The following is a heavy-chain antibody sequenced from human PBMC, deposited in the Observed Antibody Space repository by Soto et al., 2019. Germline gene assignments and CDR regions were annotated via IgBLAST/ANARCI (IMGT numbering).Heavy chain of an antibody. CDR1: GCMFSSYW. J-gene: IGHJ4*02. V-gene: IGHV3-7*01. D-gene: IGHD5-18*01. CDR3: ARARRRYSYRRFDY. Sequence: GGSLRLSCEASGCMFSSYWMSWVRQAPGKGLEWVANRKQDGSEKYYVDSVKGRFTISRDNAKNSLYLQMNSLRAEDTAVYYCARARRRYSYRRFDYWGQGPLVTVSS. CDR2: RKQDGSEK.